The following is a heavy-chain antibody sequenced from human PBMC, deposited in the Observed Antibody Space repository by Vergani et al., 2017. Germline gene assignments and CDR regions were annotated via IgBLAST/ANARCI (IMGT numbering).Heavy chain of an antibody. Sequence: QVQLQESGPGLVKPSQTLSLTCTVPGDSIDSVSYYWTWLRQPAGKGLEWIGRIYASGNTNYNPSLRSRVIMSVETSKYQISLKLTSVTAADTAVYYCARVYSPSAFWYLDLWGRGTLVTVSS. CDR1: GDSIDSVSYY. D-gene: IGHD2-21*01. J-gene: IGHJ2*01. CDR2: IYASGNT. V-gene: IGHV4-61*02. CDR3: ARVYSPSAFWYLDL.